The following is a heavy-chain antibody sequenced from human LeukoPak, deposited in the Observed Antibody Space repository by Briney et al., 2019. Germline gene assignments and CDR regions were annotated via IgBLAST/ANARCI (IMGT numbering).Heavy chain of an antibody. CDR1: GYSFTSYW. CDR2: IYPGDSDT. D-gene: IGHD4-17*01. V-gene: IGHV5-51*01. J-gene: IGHJ4*02. CDR3: ARGDYGDYRVFYTLFDY. Sequence: GESLKISCKGSGYSFTSYWIAWVRQMPGKRLEWMGIIYPGDSDTRYSPSFQGQVTISADKSISTAYLQWSSLRASDTAMYYCARGDYGDYRVFYTLFDYWGQGTLVTVSS.